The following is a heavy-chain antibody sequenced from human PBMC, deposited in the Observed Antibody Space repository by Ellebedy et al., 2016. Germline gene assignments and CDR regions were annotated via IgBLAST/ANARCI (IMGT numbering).Heavy chain of an antibody. V-gene: IGHV3-74*01. Sequence: GGSLRLSCAASGFTLRSYWMHWVRQAPGQGLVWVSRISTDGSSTTYADSVKGRFTISRDNSKTTVDLQMNSLRVEDTAVYYCARDSLTHFYMGTYGGLDNWGQGTLVTVSS. CDR3: ARDSLTHFYMGTYGGLDN. CDR1: GFTLRSYW. J-gene: IGHJ4*02. CDR2: ISTDGSST. D-gene: IGHD2/OR15-2a*01.